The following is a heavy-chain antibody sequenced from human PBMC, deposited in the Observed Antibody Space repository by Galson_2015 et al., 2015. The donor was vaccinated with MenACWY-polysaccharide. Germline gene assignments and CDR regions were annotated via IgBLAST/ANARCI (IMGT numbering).Heavy chain of an antibody. CDR3: ARYSYGRNWFDS. J-gene: IGHJ5*01. CDR2: IYTSGST. D-gene: IGHD5-18*01. Sequence: LYLTCTVSGGSISSSFYYWGWMRQPPGKGLEWIGRIYTSGSTNYNPSLKSRVTISVDTSKNQFSLKLSSVTAADTAVYYCARYSYGRNWFDSWGQGTLVTVSS. CDR1: GGSISSSFYY. V-gene: IGHV4-61*02.